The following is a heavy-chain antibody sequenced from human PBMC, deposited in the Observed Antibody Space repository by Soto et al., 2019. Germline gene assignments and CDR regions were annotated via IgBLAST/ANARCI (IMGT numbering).Heavy chain of an antibody. V-gene: IGHV4-59*01. CDR3: ARERGGYCSGGSCWFDP. CDR1: GGSISSYY. CDR2: IYYSGST. Sequence: PSETLSLTCTVSGGSISSYYWSWIRQPPGKGLEWIGYIYYSGSTNYNPSLKSRVTISVDTSKNQFSLKLSSVTAADTAVYYCARERGGYCSGGSCWFDPWGQGTLVTVS. J-gene: IGHJ5*02. D-gene: IGHD2-15*01.